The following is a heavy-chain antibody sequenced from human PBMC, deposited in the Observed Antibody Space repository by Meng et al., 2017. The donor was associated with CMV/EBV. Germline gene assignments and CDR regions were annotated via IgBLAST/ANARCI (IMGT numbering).Heavy chain of an antibody. Sequence: FSGYDWSWIRQPPGKGLEWIAEINHSGSTKYNPSLKSRVTTSLDTSQTQFSLTLSSVTAADTAIYYCTSEIIIGSCSSTSCYNWFDSWGQGTLVTVSS. D-gene: IGHD2-2*03. CDR2: INHSGST. CDR3: TSEIIIGSCSSTSCYNWFDS. CDR1: FSGYD. J-gene: IGHJ5*01. V-gene: IGHV4-34*01.